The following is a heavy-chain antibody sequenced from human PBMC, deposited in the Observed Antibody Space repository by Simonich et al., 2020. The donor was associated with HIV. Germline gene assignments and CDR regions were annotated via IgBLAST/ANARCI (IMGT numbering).Heavy chain of an antibody. J-gene: IGHJ3*01. V-gene: IGHV4-34*01. CDR1: GGSFSGYY. D-gene: IGHD6-19*01. CDR3: AREGGYYPPQLEENNAFDV. CDR2: ITYKAEA. Sequence: QEQLRQWGAGLLKPSETLSLTCAVYGGSFSGYYWTWIRQPPGKGLGWIGEITYKAEANYSASLKSGVTISVDASKKQFSLKRTSVTAADTAIYFCAREGGYYPPQLEENNAFDVWGQGTMVTVSS.